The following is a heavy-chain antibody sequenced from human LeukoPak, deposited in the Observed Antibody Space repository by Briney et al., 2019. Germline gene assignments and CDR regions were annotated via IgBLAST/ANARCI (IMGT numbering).Heavy chain of an antibody. J-gene: IGHJ4*02. CDR3: ARAIRRGYTGCDY. D-gene: IGHD5-12*01. CDR1: GYTFTNYG. CDR2: ISAYNGDT. V-gene: IGHV1-18*01. Sequence: RASVKVSCKASGYTFTNYGISWVRQAPGQGLEWMGWISAYNGDTNYAQKLQGRATMTTDTSTSTAYMELRSLRSDDTAVYYCARAIRRGYTGCDYWGQGTLVTVSS.